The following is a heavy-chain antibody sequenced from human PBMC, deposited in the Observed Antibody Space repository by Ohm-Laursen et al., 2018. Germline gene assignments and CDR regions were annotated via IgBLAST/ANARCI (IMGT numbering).Heavy chain of an antibody. CDR2: ISYDGSNK. V-gene: IGHV3-30*18. CDR1: GFTFSSYG. J-gene: IGHJ3*02. D-gene: IGHD2-15*01. Sequence: SLRLSCAASGFTFSSYGMHWVRQAPGKGLEWVAVISYDGSNKYYADSVKGRFTISRDNSKNTLYLQMNSLRAEDTAVYYCAKGGGGYSAFDIWGQGTMVTVSS. CDR3: AKGGGGYSAFDI.